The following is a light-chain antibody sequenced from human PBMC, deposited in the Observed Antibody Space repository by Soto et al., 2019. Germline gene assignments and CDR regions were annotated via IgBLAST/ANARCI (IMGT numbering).Light chain of an antibody. J-gene: IGKJ1*01. V-gene: IGKV1-6*01. CDR1: QGIGND. CDR2: AVS. Sequence: AIQMTQSPSSLSASVGDRVTITCRASQGIGNDRGWYQQKPGKAPKVLVYAVSTLQSGVPSRFSGSSSGTDFTLTISSLQPEDSATYYCLQDHDYPQTFGQGTKVEIK. CDR3: LQDHDYPQT.